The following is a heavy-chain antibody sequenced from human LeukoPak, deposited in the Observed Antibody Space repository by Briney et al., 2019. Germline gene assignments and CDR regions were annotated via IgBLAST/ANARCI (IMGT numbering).Heavy chain of an antibody. CDR3: ASDFGGDAPFDY. V-gene: IGHV1-69*04. J-gene: IGHJ4*02. CDR2: IIPILGIA. D-gene: IGHD2-21*02. CDR1: GGTFSSYA. Sequence: ASVKVSCKASGGTFSSYATSWVRQAPGQGLEWMGRIIPILGIANYAQKFQGRVTITADKSTSTAYMELSSLRSEDTAVYYCASDFGGDAPFDYWGQGTLVTVSS.